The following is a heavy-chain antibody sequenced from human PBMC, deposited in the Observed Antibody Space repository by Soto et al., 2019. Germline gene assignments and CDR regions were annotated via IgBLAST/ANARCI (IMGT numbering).Heavy chain of an antibody. J-gene: IGHJ6*02. Sequence: PSETLSLTCTVSGGSISSYYWSWIRQPPGKGLEWIGYIYYSGSTNYNPSLKSRVTISVDTSKNQFSLKLSSVTAADTAVYYCARASYSGYDWGLRDYYYYGMDAWGQGTTVTVSS. V-gene: IGHV4-59*01. CDR3: ARASYSGYDWGLRDYYYYGMDA. CDR2: IYYSGST. D-gene: IGHD5-12*01. CDR1: GGSISSYY.